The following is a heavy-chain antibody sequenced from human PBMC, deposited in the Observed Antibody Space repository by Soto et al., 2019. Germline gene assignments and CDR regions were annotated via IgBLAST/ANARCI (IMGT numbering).Heavy chain of an antibody. CDR3: ARAGISSKIDSSGYYRCFDY. CDR1: GGSISSGGDS. J-gene: IGHJ4*02. CDR2: IYYSGST. V-gene: IGHV4-31*03. D-gene: IGHD3-22*01. Sequence: SETLSLTCTVSGGSISSGGDSWRWIRQHPGKGLEWIGYIYYSGSTYYNPSLKSRVTISVDTSKNQFSLKLSSVTAADTAVYYCARAGISSKIDSSGYYRCFDYWGQGTLVTVSS.